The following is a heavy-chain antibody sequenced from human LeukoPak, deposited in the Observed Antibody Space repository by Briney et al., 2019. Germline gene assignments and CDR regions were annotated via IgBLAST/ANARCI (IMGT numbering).Heavy chain of an antibody. CDR3: ARTPRRGGFDY. V-gene: IGHV4-59*01. CDR2: IYYTGST. CDR1: GGSLSSYY. Sequence: PSETLSLTCTVSGGSLSSYYWSWLRQPPGQGLEWIAYIYYTGSTDYNPSLKSRVTISGDMSKNQFSLNLNSVTAADTAIYYCARTPRRGGFDYWGQGILVTVSS. J-gene: IGHJ4*02. D-gene: IGHD3-10*01.